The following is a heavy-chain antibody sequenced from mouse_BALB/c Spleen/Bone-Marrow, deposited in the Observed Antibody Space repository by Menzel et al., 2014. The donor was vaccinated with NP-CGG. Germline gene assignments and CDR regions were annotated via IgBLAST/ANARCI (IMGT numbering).Heavy chain of an antibody. CDR1: GYAFTNYL. Sequence: VQLQQSGAELVRPGTSVKVSCKASGYAFTNYLIEWVKQRPGQGLEWIGVIDPRSGGTVYNEKFKGRAPLTADKSSSTAYMQLNSLTSGDSAVYFCARGGITTVVPYSMDYWGQGTSVTVSS. CDR3: ARGGITTVVPYSMDY. V-gene: IGHV1-54*03. D-gene: IGHD1-1*01. CDR2: IDPRSGGT. J-gene: IGHJ4*01.